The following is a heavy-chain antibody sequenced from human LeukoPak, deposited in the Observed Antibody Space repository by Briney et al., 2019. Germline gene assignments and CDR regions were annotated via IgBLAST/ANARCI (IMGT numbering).Heavy chain of an antibody. CDR3: ARTPGVAGTSHYFDY. V-gene: IGHV4-59*01. CDR2: TYYGGSA. CDR1: GGSISSYY. J-gene: IGHJ4*02. Sequence: PSETLSLTCTVSGGSISSYYWTWIRQPPGKGLEWIGSTYYGGSADYNPSLKSRVTLSLDTSKNQFSLKLRTVTAADTAVYYCARTPGVAGTSHYFDYWGQGTLVIVSS. D-gene: IGHD6-19*01.